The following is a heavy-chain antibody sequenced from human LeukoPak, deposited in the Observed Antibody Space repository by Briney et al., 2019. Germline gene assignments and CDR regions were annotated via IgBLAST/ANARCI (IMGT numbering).Heavy chain of an antibody. J-gene: IGHJ5*02. CDR2: IYYSGST. CDR3: ARHGDQGGEQWLVPHNWFDP. V-gene: IGHV4-39*01. Sequence: SETLSLTCTVSGGSISSSSYYWDWIRQPPGKGLEWIGSIYYSGSTYYNPSLKSRVTISVDTSKNQFSLKLSSVTAADTAVYYCARHGDQGGEQWLVPHNWFDPWGQGTLVTVSS. D-gene: IGHD6-19*01. CDR1: GGSISSSSYY.